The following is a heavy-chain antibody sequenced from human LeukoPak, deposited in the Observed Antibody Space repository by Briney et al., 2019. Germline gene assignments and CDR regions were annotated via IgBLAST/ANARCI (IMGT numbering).Heavy chain of an antibody. V-gene: IGHV4-39*01. CDR1: GVSINSNTYY. J-gene: IGHJ4*02. Sequence: SETLSLTCTVSGVSINSNTYYWGWIRQPPGKGLEWIGTIYYTGSTYYNPSLKSRVTISVDTSKNQFSLKLNSVTAADTAVYYCATRRWSHYFDSWGQGTLVTVSS. D-gene: IGHD4-23*01. CDR2: IYYTGST. CDR3: ATRRWSHYFDS.